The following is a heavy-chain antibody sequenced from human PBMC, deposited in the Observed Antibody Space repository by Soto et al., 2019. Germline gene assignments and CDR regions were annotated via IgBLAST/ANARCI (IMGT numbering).Heavy chain of an antibody. CDR1: GFTFNNYA. CDR3: AKGRGGSGSLTPRVDF. Sequence: EVQLLASGGGLVQPGGSLRLSCAASGFTFNNYAMTWVRQAPGKGLEWVSAISGGGDTTSYADSVKGRFTVSRDGSKHTLYLQMSSLRAADTPLYYCAKGRGGSGSLTPRVDFWGEGTLVTVSS. J-gene: IGHJ4*02. V-gene: IGHV3-23*01. CDR2: ISGGGDTT. D-gene: IGHD3-10*01.